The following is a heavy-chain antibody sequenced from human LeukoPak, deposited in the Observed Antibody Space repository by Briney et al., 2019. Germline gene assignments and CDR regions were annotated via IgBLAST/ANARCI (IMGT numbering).Heavy chain of an antibody. J-gene: IGHJ4*02. Sequence: ASVKVSCKPSGYIFTTYNLHWVRQAPGQGLEWMGWISAYNGNTIYAQKVQGRVTMTTDTSTSTAYMELRSLRSDDTAVYYCARAQKYSNSLDFDYWGQGTLVTVSS. CDR3: ARAQKYSNSLDFDY. CDR2: ISAYNGNT. V-gene: IGHV1-18*04. D-gene: IGHD6-6*01. CDR1: GYIFTTYN.